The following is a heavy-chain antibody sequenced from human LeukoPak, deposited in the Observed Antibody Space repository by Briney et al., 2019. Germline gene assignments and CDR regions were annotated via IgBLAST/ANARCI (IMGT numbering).Heavy chain of an antibody. CDR3: ASPAMAFIDQGRYNYYYYMDV. V-gene: IGHV4-39*07. J-gene: IGHJ6*03. CDR1: GGSISSTNYY. D-gene: IGHD5-18*01. CDR2: IFYNGRS. Sequence: SETLSLTCTVSGGSISSTNYYWGWIRQPPGKGLEWIGSIFYNGRSYHNPSLKSRVTISVDTSKNQFSLKLSSVTAADTAVYYCASPAMAFIDQGRYNYYYYMDVWGKGTTVTVSS.